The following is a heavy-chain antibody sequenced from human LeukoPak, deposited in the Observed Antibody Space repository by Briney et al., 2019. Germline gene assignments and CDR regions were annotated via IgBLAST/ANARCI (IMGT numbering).Heavy chain of an antibody. Sequence: ASVKGSSKASGYTLTDYYMHWVRQAPGQGFKCMGWINPNDGDTYYAQKFQGRVTMNRDTSISTAHMEVSRLRSDDTAVYYCARANFLYCSSTSCLFDYWGQGTLVTVSS. CDR1: GYTLTDYY. D-gene: IGHD2-2*01. J-gene: IGHJ4*02. V-gene: IGHV1-2*02. CDR3: ARANFLYCSSTSCLFDY. CDR2: INPNDGDT.